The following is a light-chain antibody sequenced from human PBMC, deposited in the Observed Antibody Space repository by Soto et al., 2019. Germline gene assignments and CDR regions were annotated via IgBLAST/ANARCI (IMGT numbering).Light chain of an antibody. CDR3: QQRESWPLT. CDR2: DAS. Sequence: EIVLTQSPGTLSLSPGQRATLSCRASQSVTTYLAWYQQKPGQAPKLLIYDASTRATGIPARFSGSGSGTHFTLSISCLEPDDFAVYYWQQRESWPLTFGGGTELEI. V-gene: IGKV3-11*01. CDR1: QSVTTY. J-gene: IGKJ4*01.